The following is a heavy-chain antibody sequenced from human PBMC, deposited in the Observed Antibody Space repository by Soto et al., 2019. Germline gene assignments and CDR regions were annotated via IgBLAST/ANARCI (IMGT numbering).Heavy chain of an antibody. D-gene: IGHD2-2*01. Sequence: EVQLVESGGGLVKPGGSLRLSCAASGFTFVNAWMSWVRQAPGKGLEWVGHIKSKSDGGTTDFGAPVEGRFTISRDNSNSAVYLQMTSLKTEDTAVYYCLTRDADKPRRYFDLWGRGTLVTVSS. V-gene: IGHV3-15*01. CDR2: IKSKSDGGTT. J-gene: IGHJ2*01. CDR3: LTRDADKPRRYFDL. CDR1: GFTFVNAW.